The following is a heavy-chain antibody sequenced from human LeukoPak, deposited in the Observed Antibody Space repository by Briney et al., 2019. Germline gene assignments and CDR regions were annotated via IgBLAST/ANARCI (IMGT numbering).Heavy chain of an antibody. CDR3: ARDHCSANSCYEDYYNGLDV. CDR2: INPKSGGK. V-gene: IGHV1-2*02. J-gene: IGHJ6*02. D-gene: IGHD2-2*01. CDR1: GYTFTAYY. Sequence: PGASVKVSCKASGYTFTAYYLQCVRLAPGQGLEWMGWINPKSGGKEYAKRFQGRVTITTEKSISTAYMELSRLRSDDTAVYYCARDHCSANSCYEDYYNGLDVWGQGTTVTVSS.